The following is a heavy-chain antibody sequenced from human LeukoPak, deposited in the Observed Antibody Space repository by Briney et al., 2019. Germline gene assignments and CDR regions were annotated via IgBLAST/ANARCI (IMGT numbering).Heavy chain of an antibody. CDR3: ARDHDFWSGYHYFDY. D-gene: IGHD3-3*01. J-gene: IGHJ4*02. Sequence: SETLSLTCTVSGGSISSYYWSWIRQPPGKGLEWLGYIYYSGSTNYNPSLKSRVTISVDTSKNQFSLKLSSVTAADTAVYYCARDHDFWSGYHYFDYWGQGTLVTVSS. CDR1: GGSISSYY. V-gene: IGHV4-59*01. CDR2: IYYSGST.